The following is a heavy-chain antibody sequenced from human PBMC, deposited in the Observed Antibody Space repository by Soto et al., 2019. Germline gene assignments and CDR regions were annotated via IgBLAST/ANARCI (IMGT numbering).Heavy chain of an antibody. V-gene: IGHV4-39*01. CDR1: GASISSSSYY. J-gene: IGHJ4*02. Sequence: QLQLQESGPGLVKPSETLSLTCTVSGASISSSSYYWGWIRQPPGKGLEWIGTIYYSGSTYYNPSLKSRVTISVDTSKNQFSLKLRSVTAADTAVYYCARIYGRYYFDYCGQGTLVTVSS. D-gene: IGHD4-17*01. CDR3: ARIYGRYYFDY. CDR2: IYYSGST.